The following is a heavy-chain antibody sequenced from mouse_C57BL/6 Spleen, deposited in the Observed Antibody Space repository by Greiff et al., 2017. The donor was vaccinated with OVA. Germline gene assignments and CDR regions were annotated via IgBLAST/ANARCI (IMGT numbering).Heavy chain of an antibody. V-gene: IGHV1-64*01. CDR2: IHPNSGST. CDR3: ALGWFPSYYAMDY. CDR1: GYTFTSYW. D-gene: IGHD1-1*02. Sequence: VQLQQPGAELVKPGASVKLSCKASGYTFTSYWMHWVKQRPGQGLEWIGMIHPNSGSTNYNEKFKSKATLTVDKSSSTAYMQLSSLTSEDSAVYYCALGWFPSYYAMDYWGQGTSVTVSS. J-gene: IGHJ4*01.